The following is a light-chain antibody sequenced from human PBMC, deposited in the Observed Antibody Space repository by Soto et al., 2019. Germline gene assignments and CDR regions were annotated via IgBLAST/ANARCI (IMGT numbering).Light chain of an antibody. V-gene: IGKV1-33*01. CDR1: QDISKY. CDR2: EAS. J-gene: IGKJ3*01. CDR3: QQYHSLPFT. Sequence: DIQMTQSPSSLSASVGDRITITCQASQDISKYLIWYQQTPGKAPKFLIYEASNLERGVPSRFSGSGSGTDFTFTINRLQPEDIATYSCQQYHSLPFTFGPGTKLDIK.